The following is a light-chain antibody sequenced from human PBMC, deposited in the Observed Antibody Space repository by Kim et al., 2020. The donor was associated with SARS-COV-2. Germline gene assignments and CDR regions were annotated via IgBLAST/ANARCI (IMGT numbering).Light chain of an antibody. CDR3: HVWDGTADQGV. V-gene: IGLV3-21*04. J-gene: IGLJ3*02. Sequence: APGKSATINCGGNNIGSKSVNWYQQKPGQAPVLAIYYDSDRPSGIPERFSGSNSDNTAALTIARVEAGDEADYYCHVWDGTADQGVFGGGTRLTVL. CDR2: YDS. CDR1: NIGSKS.